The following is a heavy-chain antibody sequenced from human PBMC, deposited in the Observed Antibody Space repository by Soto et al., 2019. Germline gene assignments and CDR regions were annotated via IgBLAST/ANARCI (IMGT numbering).Heavy chain of an antibody. Sequence: GASVKVSCKASGYTFTTHGISWVRQAPGQGLEWMGWISPYNGKTTYAQKVQGRVTMTTYTSTSTAYMELRGLRSDDTAVYYCARVDDYVWGSFRPWGQGTQVTVSS. CDR2: ISPYNGKT. V-gene: IGHV1-18*04. CDR1: GYTFTTHG. CDR3: ARVDDYVWGSFRP. J-gene: IGHJ4*02. D-gene: IGHD3-16*02.